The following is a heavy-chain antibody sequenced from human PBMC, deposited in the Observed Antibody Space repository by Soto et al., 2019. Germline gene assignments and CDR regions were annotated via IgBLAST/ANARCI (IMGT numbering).Heavy chain of an antibody. CDR1: GFTFSSYS. V-gene: IGHV3-48*02. CDR2: ISSSSSTI. CDR3: ASWSFKVYGMDV. D-gene: IGHD1-26*01. J-gene: IGHJ6*02. Sequence: GGSLRLSCAASGFTFSSYSMNWVRQAPGKGLEWVSYISSSSSTIYYADSVKGRFTISRDNAKNSLYLQMNSLRDEDTAVYYCASWSFKVYGMDVWGQGTTVTVSS.